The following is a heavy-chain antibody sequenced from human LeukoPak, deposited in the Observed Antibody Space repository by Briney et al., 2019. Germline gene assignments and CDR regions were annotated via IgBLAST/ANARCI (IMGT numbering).Heavy chain of an antibody. CDR3: AGYGYSSGWYLGDFDY. V-gene: IGHV4-59*01. CDR1: GGSIINYY. J-gene: IGHJ4*02. D-gene: IGHD6-19*01. CDR2: IFYSGST. Sequence: SETLSLTCTVSGGSIINYYWSWIRQPPGKGLEWIGYIFYSGSTNYNPSLKSRVTMSVDTSKNQFSLKLSSVTAADTAVYYCAGYGYSSGWYLGDFDYWGQGTLVTVSS.